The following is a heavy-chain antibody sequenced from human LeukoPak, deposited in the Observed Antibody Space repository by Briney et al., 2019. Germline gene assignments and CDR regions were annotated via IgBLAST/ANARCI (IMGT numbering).Heavy chain of an antibody. D-gene: IGHD5-24*01. J-gene: IGHJ4*02. CDR1: GGSISSYY. Sequence: SQTLSLTCTVSGGSISSYYWSWIRQPAGKELEWFGRMYTSGDTNYNPSLKSRVTMSVDTSKNQVSLRLTSVIAADTAVYYCARGSREMATIFDYWGQGTLVTVSS. V-gene: IGHV4-4*07. CDR3: ARGSREMATIFDY. CDR2: MYTSGDT.